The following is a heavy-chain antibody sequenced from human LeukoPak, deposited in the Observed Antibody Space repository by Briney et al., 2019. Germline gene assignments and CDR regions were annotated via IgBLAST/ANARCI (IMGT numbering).Heavy chain of an antibody. D-gene: IGHD1-7*01. CDR3: ARDPGNWNYEYCFDY. V-gene: IGHV4-59*01. CDR1: GGSISSYY. CDR2: IYYSGST. Sequence: SSETLSLTCTVSGGSISSYYWSWIRQPPGKGLEWIGYIYYSGSTNYNPSLKSRVTISVDTSKNQFSLKLSSVTAADTAVYYCARDPGNWNYEYCFDYWGQGTLVTVSS. J-gene: IGHJ4*02.